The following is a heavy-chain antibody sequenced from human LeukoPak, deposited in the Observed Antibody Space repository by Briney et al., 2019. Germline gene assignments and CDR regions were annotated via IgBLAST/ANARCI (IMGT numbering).Heavy chain of an antibody. Sequence: GGSLRLSCAASGFTFSSYGMHWVRQAPGKGREGVAVISYDGSNKYYADSVKGRFTISRDNSKNTLYLQMNSLRAEDTAVYYCAKDSFHSSGWYVGYYYYGMDVWGQGTTVTVSS. CDR1: GFTFSSYG. CDR3: AKDSFHSSGWYVGYYYYGMDV. V-gene: IGHV3-30*18. CDR2: ISYDGSNK. D-gene: IGHD6-19*01. J-gene: IGHJ6*02.